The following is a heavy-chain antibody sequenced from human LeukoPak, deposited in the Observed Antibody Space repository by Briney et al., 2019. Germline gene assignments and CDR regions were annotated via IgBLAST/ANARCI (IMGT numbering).Heavy chain of an antibody. D-gene: IGHD3-22*01. J-gene: IGHJ4*02. CDR1: GYSFTSYW. Sequence: GESLKISCXGSGYSFTSYWIGWVRQMPGKGLEWMGIIYPGDSDTRYSPSFQGQVTISADKSISTAYLQWSSLEASDTAMYYCARRAGDYYDSSGYDYWGQGTLVTVSS. CDR3: ARRAGDYYDSSGYDY. V-gene: IGHV5-51*01. CDR2: IYPGDSDT.